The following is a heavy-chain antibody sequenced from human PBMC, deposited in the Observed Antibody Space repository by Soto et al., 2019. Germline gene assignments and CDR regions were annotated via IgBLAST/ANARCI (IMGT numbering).Heavy chain of an antibody. CDR1: GGSISSGDYY. Sequence: SETLSLTCTVSGGSISSGDYYWSWIRQPPGKGLEWIGYIYYSGSTNYNPSLKSRVTISVDTSKNQFSLKLSSVTAADTAVYYCARMDTAMVPSVVGWGQGTLVTVSS. CDR3: ARMDTAMVPSVVG. CDR2: IYYSGST. D-gene: IGHD5-18*01. V-gene: IGHV4-61*08. J-gene: IGHJ4*02.